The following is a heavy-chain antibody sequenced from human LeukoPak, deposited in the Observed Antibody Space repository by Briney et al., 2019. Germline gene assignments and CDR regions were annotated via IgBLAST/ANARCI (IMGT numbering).Heavy chain of an antibody. CDR1: GFTFSSYG. J-gene: IGHJ3*02. CDR3: ARFYGGNSDGAFDI. CDR2: IWYDGSNK. Sequence: PGRSLRLSCAASGFTFSSYGMHWVRQAPGKGLEWVAVIWYDGSNKYYADSVKGRFTISRDNSKNTLSLQMIGLRAEDTAVYYCARFYGGNSDGAFDIWGQGTMVTVSS. V-gene: IGHV3-33*08. D-gene: IGHD4-23*01.